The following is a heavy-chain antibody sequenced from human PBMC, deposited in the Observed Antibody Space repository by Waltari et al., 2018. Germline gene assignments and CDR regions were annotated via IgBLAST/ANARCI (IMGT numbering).Heavy chain of an antibody. Sequence: EEKVVESGGGLVQPGESLRLSCVASGFTFGNYRMHWVRQPPGKGLVWVSGIKSDESMTSYADSVKGRFTISRDNAKNSLYLQMNSLRAEDTAVYYCAREPRSIAAAGTFDYWGQGTLVTVSS. V-gene: IGHV3-74*01. J-gene: IGHJ4*02. D-gene: IGHD6-13*01. CDR3: AREPRSIAAAGTFDY. CDR1: GFTFGNYR. CDR2: IKSDESMT.